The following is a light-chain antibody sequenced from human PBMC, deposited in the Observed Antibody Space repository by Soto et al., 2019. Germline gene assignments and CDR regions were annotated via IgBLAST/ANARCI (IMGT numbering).Light chain of an antibody. CDR1: SSDVGRYNY. CDR2: EVV. J-gene: IGLJ2*01. V-gene: IGLV2-8*01. CDR3: CSYAGHTNVL. Sequence: QSVLTQPASVSGSPGQSITISCTGTSSDVGRYNYVSWYQQHPGKAPKVMIYEVVKRPSGVPDRFSGSKSGNTASLTASGLQAEDEADYYCCSYAGHTNVLFGGGTKLTVL.